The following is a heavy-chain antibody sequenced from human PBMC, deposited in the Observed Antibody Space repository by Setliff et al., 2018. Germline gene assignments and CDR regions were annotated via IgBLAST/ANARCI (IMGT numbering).Heavy chain of an antibody. D-gene: IGHD2-21*01. CDR3: ARDRGGTAIANWFDR. J-gene: IGHJ5*02. CDR2: IMPIFGST. Sequence: GASVKVSCKASGGSFSSFSIHWVRQAPGQGLEWMGGIMPIFGSTNYAQNFQGRVTITADKSTSTAYMDLSSLRSEDSAVYYCARDRGGTAIANWFDRWGQGTLVTVSS. CDR1: GGSFSSFS. V-gene: IGHV1-69*06.